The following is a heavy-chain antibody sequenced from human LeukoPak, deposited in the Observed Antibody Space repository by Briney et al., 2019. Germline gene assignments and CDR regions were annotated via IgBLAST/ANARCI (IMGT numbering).Heavy chain of an antibody. CDR2: ISAYNGNT. CDR1: GYTFTSYG. CDR3: ARAAYYYDSSGYRSGAFDI. D-gene: IGHD3-22*01. V-gene: IGHV1-18*01. J-gene: IGHJ3*02. Sequence: ASVKVSCKASGYTFTSYGISWARQAPGQGLEWMGWISAYNGNTNYAQKLQGRVTMTTDTSTSTAYMELRSLRSDDTAVYYCARAAYYYDSSGYRSGAFDIWGQGTMVTVSS.